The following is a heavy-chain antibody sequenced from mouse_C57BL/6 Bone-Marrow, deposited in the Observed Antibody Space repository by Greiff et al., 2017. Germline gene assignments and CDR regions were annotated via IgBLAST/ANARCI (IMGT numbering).Heavy chain of an antibody. CDR1: GYTFTSYW. CDR2: INPSSGYT. V-gene: IGHV1-7*01. CDR3: AGIYYDYDRAY. D-gene: IGHD2-4*01. Sequence: QVQLQQSGAELAKPGASVKLSCKASGYTFTSYWMHWVKQRPGQGLEWIGYINPSSGYTKYNQKFKDKATLTAAKSSSTAYMQLNSLTYEDSSVYYCAGIYYDYDRAYWGQGTLVTVSA. J-gene: IGHJ3*01.